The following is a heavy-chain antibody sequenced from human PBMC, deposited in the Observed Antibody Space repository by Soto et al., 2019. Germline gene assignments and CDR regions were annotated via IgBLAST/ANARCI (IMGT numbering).Heavy chain of an antibody. Sequence: ASVKVSCKASGYTFTGYYMHWVRQAPGQGLEWMGWINPNSGGTNYAQKFQGWVTMTRETSISTAYMELSRLRSDDTAVYYCARGPQWPTTYYYYGMDVWGQGTTVTVSS. CDR2: INPNSGGT. CDR1: GYTFTGYY. V-gene: IGHV1-2*04. J-gene: IGHJ6*02. CDR3: ARGPQWPTTYYYYGMDV. D-gene: IGHD6-19*01.